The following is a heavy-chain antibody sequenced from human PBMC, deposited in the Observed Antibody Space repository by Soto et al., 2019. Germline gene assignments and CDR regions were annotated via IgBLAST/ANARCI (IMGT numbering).Heavy chain of an antibody. V-gene: IGHV3-30*18. CDR3: AKASYTVVAAHFDE. D-gene: IGHD2-15*01. CDR2: ISYDGSNK. CDR1: GFTFSSYG. J-gene: IGHJ4*02. Sequence: GGSLRLSCAASGFTFSSYGMHWVRQAPGKGLEWVAVISYDGSNKYYADSVKGRFTISRDNSKNTLYLQMNSLRAEDTAVYYCAKASYTVVAAHFDEWGQGTLVTVSS.